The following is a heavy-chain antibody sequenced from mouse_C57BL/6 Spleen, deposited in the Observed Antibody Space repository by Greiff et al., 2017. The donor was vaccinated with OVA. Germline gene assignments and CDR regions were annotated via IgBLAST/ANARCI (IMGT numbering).Heavy chain of an antibody. Sequence: VQLMESGAGLVKPGASVKISCKASGYAFSSYWMNWVKQRPGKGLEWIGQIYPGDGDTNYNGKFKGKATLTADKSSSTAYMQLSSLTSEDSAVYFCARSRGLVYFDYWGQGTTLTVSS. CDR3: ARSRGLVYFDY. CDR2: IYPGDGDT. CDR1: GYAFSSYW. J-gene: IGHJ2*01. D-gene: IGHD1-1*01. V-gene: IGHV1-80*01.